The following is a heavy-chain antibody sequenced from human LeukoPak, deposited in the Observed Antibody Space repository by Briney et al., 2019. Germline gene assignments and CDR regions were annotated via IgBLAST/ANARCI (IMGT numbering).Heavy chain of an antibody. CDR3: ARGQQLVRKNDY. D-gene: IGHD6-13*01. CDR1: GYTFTSYD. CDR2: MNPNSGNT. Sequence: GASVKVSCKASGYTFTSYDINWVRQATGQGLEWMGWMNPNSGNTGYAQKFQGRVTMTRNTSISTAYMELSSLRSEDTAVYYCARGQQLVRKNDYWGQGTLVTVSS. J-gene: IGHJ4*02. V-gene: IGHV1-8*01.